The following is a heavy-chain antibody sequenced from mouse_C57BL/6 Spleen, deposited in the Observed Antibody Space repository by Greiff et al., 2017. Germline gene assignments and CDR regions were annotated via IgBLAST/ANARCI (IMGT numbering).Heavy chain of an antibody. Sequence: VQLQESGAELARPGASVKMSCKASGYTFTSYTMHWVKQRTGQGLEWIGYINPSSGYTKYNQKFKDKATLTADKSSSTAYMQLRSLTSEYSAVYYCARFDYDFWFAYRDPGTLVTVSA. CDR1: GYTFTSYT. V-gene: IGHV1-4*01. CDR3: ARFDYDFWFAY. J-gene: IGHJ3*01. CDR2: INPSSGYT. D-gene: IGHD2-4*01.